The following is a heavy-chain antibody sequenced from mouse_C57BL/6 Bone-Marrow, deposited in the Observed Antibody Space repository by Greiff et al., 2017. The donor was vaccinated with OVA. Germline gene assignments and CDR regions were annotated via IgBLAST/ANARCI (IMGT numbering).Heavy chain of an antibody. CDR3: ARGYDYDAY. Sequence: VKLMESGAELVRPGASVKLSCKASGYTFTDYYINWVKQRPGQGLEWIARIYPGSGNTYYNEKFKGKATLTAEKSSSTAYMQLSSLTSEDSAVYFCARGYDYDAYWGQGTLVTVSA. J-gene: IGHJ3*01. CDR2: IYPGSGNT. V-gene: IGHV1-76*01. CDR1: GYTFTDYY. D-gene: IGHD2-4*01.